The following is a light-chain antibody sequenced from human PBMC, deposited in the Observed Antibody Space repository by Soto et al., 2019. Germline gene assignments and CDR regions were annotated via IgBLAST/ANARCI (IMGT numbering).Light chain of an antibody. CDR2: GAA. V-gene: IGKV3-15*01. Sequence: ETVMMQSPATLSVSPGERATLSCRASQSVTSNLNWYQQKPGQPPRLLIYGAAARVVGIPTRFSGSGSGTEFTLTISSLESEDFAVYYCQQYNNWPPTFGPGTRLDI. J-gene: IGKJ5*01. CDR1: QSVTSN. CDR3: QQYNNWPPT.